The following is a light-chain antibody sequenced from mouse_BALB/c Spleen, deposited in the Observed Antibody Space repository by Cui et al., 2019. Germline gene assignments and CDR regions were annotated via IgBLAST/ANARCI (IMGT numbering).Light chain of an antibody. Sequence: DLVISHSPFCLAVSAGEQVTMSCDSSQSLLNSTTRRTYLAWYQQKPGQSPQLLVYWASTSESGVPARFTGSRSWTDFTLTISSVQAEDLAVYYCKQSYNLFTFGGGTKLEIK. CDR3: KQSYNLFT. V-gene: IGKV8-21*01. CDR1: QSLLNSTTRRTY. CDR2: WAS. J-gene: IGKJ2*01.